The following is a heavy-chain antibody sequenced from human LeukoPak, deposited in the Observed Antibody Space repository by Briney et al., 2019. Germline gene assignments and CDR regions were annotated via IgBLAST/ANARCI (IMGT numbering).Heavy chain of an antibody. CDR2: IYYSGST. D-gene: IGHD6-13*01. Sequence: PSETLSLTCTVSGGSISSGDYYSSWIRQPPGKGLEWIGYIYYSGSTYYNPSLKSRVTISVDTSKNQFSLKLSSVTAADTAVYYCARDSEWYSSRGYFDYWGQGTLVTVSS. J-gene: IGHJ4*02. CDR1: GGSISSGDYY. CDR3: ARDSEWYSSRGYFDY. V-gene: IGHV4-30-4*08.